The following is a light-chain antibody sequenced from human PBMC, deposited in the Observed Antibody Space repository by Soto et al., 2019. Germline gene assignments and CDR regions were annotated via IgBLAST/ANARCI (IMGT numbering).Light chain of an antibody. Sequence: QSVLTQPPSVSEAPGQRVTISCTGSSSNIGGGYEEHWYQQVPGTAPKLLIYDNNHRPSGVPDRFSGSKSATSASLAITGLQAEDEAEYYCQAYDSSLNGYVFGTGTKLTVL. CDR2: DNN. V-gene: IGLV1-40*01. CDR1: SSNIGGGYE. J-gene: IGLJ1*01. CDR3: QAYDSSLNGYV.